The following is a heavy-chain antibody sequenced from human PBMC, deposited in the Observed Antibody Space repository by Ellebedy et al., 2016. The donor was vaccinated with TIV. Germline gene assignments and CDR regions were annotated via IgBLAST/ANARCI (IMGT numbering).Heavy chain of an antibody. Sequence: GESLKISCAASGFTFSNLWMRWVRQAPGKGLEWVADIKPDGAQKNYVDSVKARFTVCRDNAKNSLYLQMNSLRAEDTAVYYCARGGYWAFDYWGQGTLVTVSS. J-gene: IGHJ4*02. CDR1: GFTFSNLW. CDR2: IKPDGAQK. V-gene: IGHV3-7*01. D-gene: IGHD2-8*02. CDR3: ARGGYWAFDY.